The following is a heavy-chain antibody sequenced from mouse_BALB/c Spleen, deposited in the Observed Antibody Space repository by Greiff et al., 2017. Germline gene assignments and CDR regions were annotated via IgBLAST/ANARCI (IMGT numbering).Heavy chain of an antibody. V-gene: IGHV2-6-7*01. CDR1: GFSLTGYG. D-gene: IGHD1-2*01. CDR3: ARGDSLLRPRYAMDY. CDR2: IWGDGST. J-gene: IGHJ4*01. Sequence: QVQLKESGPGLVAPSQSLSITCTVSGFSLTGYGVNWVRQPPGKGLEWLGMIWGDGSTDYNSALKSRLSISKDNSKSQVFLKMNSLQTDDTARYYCARGDSLLRPRYAMDYWGQGTSVTVSS.